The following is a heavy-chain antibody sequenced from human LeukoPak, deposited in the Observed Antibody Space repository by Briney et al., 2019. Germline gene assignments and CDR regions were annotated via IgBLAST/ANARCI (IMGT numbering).Heavy chain of an antibody. Sequence: PGGSLRLSCAASGFTFSSYWMSWVRQAPGKGLEWVANIKQDGSERYYVDSVKGRFTIYRDNAKNSLYLQMNSLRVEDTAIYYCARASWVSSTDAVRWGQGTLVTVSS. V-gene: IGHV3-7*03. J-gene: IGHJ4*02. CDR3: ARASWVSSTDAVR. D-gene: IGHD3-16*01. CDR2: IKQDGSER. CDR1: GFTFSSYW.